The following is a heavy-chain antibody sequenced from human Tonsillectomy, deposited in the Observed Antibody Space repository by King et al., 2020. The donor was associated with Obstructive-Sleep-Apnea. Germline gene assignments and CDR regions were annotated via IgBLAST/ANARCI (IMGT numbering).Heavy chain of an antibody. V-gene: IGHV4-59*01. D-gene: IGHD7-27*01. CDR2: IYYSGST. CDR1: NGSISSYY. Sequence: QLQESGPGLVKPSETLSLTCTVSNGSISSYYWSWIRQPPGKGLEWIGYIYYSGSTKYNPSLKSRATISVDPSKIQFSLKLNSVTAADTAVYYCAGEQWVGALTGLGYFDLWGRGTLVTVSS. J-gene: IGHJ2*01. CDR3: AGEQWVGALTGLGYFDL.